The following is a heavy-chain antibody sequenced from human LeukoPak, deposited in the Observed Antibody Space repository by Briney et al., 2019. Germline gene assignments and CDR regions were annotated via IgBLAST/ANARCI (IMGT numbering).Heavy chain of an antibody. CDR2: IYPCGST. CDR1: TFTVIDHY. CDR3: ARGAGVSHYYYYAMDI. Sequence: GGSLRLSCAASTFTVIDHYMTWVRQAPGRGLEWVAAIYPCGSTYYADSVKGRFTISRDKSKNTLYLQMNTLGAEETAVYYCARGAGVSHYYYYAMDIWGQGTTVTVSS. D-gene: IGHD2-21*01. J-gene: IGHJ6*02. V-gene: IGHV3-66*02.